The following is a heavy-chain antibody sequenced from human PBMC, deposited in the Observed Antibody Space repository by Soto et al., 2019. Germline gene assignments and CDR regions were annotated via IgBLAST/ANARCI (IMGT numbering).Heavy chain of an antibody. CDR3: ARDHNGNLEKDAFDI. J-gene: IGHJ3*02. Sequence: QVQLVESGGGVVQPGRSLRLSCAASGFTFSSYAMHWVRQAPGKGLEWVAVISYDGSNKYYADSVKGRFTISRDNSKNTLYLLMNSLRAEDTAVYYCARDHNGNLEKDAFDIWGQGTMVTVSS. D-gene: IGHD1-20*01. V-gene: IGHV3-30*14. CDR2: ISYDGSNK. CDR1: GFTFSSYA.